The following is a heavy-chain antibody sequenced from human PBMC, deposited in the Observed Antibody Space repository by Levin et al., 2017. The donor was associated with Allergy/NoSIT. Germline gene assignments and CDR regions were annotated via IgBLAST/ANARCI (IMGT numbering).Heavy chain of an antibody. CDR1: GLTFSSYW. CDR3: ARDDNGDYVD. J-gene: IGHJ4*02. CDR2: INNDGSIT. D-gene: IGHD4-17*01. V-gene: IGHV3-74*01. Sequence: GGSLRLSCAASGLTFSSYWMHWVRQAPGKGLVWVSRINNDGSITTYADSVKGRFTISRDNAKNTLYLQMNSLRAEDTAVYYCARDDNGDYVDWGQGTLVTVSS.